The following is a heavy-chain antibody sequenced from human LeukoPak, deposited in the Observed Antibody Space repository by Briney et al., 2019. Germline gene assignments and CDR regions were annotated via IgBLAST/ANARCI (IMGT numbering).Heavy chain of an antibody. CDR1: GFTFNTHD. CDR2: IRFDGSNT. Sequence: PGGSLRLSCAASGFTFNTHDMHWVRQAPGKGLEWVALIRFDGSNTFYADSVKGRFTLSRDNSKNTLFLQMSSLRADDTALYYCTGDFDYWGQGTLVTVSS. CDR3: TGDFDY. V-gene: IGHV3-30*02. J-gene: IGHJ4*02.